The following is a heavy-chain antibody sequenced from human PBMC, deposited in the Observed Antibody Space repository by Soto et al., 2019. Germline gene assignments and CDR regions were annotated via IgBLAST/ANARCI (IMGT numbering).Heavy chain of an antibody. J-gene: IGHJ4*02. V-gene: IGHV3-11*06. CDR1: GFTFSDYY. CDR3: ARGYGSGSLDY. D-gene: IGHD3-10*01. Sequence: QVHLVESGGGVVQPGRSLRLSCAASGFTFSDYYMSWIRQAPGKGLEWVSYISSSSSYTNYADSVKGRFTISRDNAKNSLYLQMNSLRAEDTAVYYCARGYGSGSLDYWGQGTLVTVSS. CDR2: ISSSSSYT.